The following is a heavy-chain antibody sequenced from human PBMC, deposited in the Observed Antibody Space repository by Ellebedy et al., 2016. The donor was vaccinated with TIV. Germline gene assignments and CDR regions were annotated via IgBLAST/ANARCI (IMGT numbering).Heavy chain of an antibody. D-gene: IGHD3-16*01. V-gene: IGHV3-21*01. J-gene: IGHJ5*02. CDR3: AREMLKA. CDR2: ISSSSSYI. Sequence: GESLKISXAASGFTFSSYSMNWVRQAPGKGLEWVSSISSSSSYIYYADSVKGRFTISRDNAKNSLYLQMNSLRAEDTAVYYCAREMLKAWGQGTLVTVSS. CDR1: GFTFSSYS.